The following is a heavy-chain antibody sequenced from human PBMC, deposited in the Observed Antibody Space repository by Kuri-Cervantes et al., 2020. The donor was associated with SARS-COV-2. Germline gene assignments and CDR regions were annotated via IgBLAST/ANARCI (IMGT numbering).Heavy chain of an antibody. CDR3: AKDSRWKPLEGYYYYYYMDV. D-gene: IGHD5-24*01. V-gene: IGHV3-21*04. J-gene: IGHJ6*03. CDR2: ISSSRSYI. Sequence: GGSLRLSCAASGFTFSRYSMNWVRQAPGKGLEWVSSISSSRSYIYYADSVKGRFTISRDNAKNSLYLQMNSLRAEDTAVYFCAKDSRWKPLEGYYYYYYMDVWGKGTTVTVSS. CDR1: GFTFSRYS.